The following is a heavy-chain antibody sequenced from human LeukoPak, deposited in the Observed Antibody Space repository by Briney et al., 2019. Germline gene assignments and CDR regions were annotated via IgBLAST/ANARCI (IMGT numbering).Heavy chain of an antibody. D-gene: IGHD4-17*01. Sequence: SETLSLTCAVYGRSFSGYYWSWIRQPPGKGLEWIGEINHSGSTNYNPSLKSRVTISVDTSKNQFSLKLSSVTAADTAVYYCASSQYGDYAFDYWGQGTLVTVSS. J-gene: IGHJ4*02. CDR2: INHSGST. CDR1: GRSFSGYY. V-gene: IGHV4-34*01. CDR3: ASSQYGDYAFDY.